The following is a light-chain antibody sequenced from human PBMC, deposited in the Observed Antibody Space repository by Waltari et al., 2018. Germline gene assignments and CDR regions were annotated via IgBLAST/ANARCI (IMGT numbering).Light chain of an antibody. J-gene: IGLJ2*01. V-gene: IGLV1-36*01. CDR3: AAWDDSLNGVV. CDR2: YDD. CDR1: SSNIGNNA. Sequence: EAPRQRVTISCSGSSSNIGNNAVNWYQQLPGKAPKLLIYYDDLLPSGVSDRFSGSKSGTSASLAISGLQSEDEADYYCAAWDDSLNGVVFGGGTKLTVL.